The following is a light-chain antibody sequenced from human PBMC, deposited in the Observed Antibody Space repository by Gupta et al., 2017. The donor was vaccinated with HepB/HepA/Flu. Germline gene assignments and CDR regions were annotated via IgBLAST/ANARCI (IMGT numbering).Light chain of an antibody. V-gene: IGKV3-15*01. J-gene: IGKJ3*01. Sequence: EIVMTQSPATQPVSPGERSTLSFRASQSGSSNLAWYQQKPGQSPRLLIYGASTRATAIPARFSGSGSGAEFTLTISSLQSEDFGVYYCQHYNSWPFTFGPGTKVDVK. CDR2: GAS. CDR3: QHYNSWPFT. CDR1: QSGSSN.